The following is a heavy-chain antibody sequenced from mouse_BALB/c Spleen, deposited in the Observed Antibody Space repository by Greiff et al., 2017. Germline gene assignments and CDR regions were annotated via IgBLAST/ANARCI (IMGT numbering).Heavy chain of an antibody. CDR3: ARDILGLFDY. CDR2: IRNKANGYTT. J-gene: IGHJ2*01. D-gene: IGHD4-1*01. Sequence: DVQLVESGGGLVQPGGSLRLSCATSGFTFTDYYMSWVRQPPGKALEWLGFIRNKANGYTTEYSASVKGRFTISRDNSQSILYLQMNTLRAEDSATYYCARDILGLFDYWGQGTTLTVSS. CDR1: GFTFTDYY. V-gene: IGHV7-3*02.